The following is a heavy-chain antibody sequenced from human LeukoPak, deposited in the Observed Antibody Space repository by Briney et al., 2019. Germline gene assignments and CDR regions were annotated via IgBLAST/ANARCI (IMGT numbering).Heavy chain of an antibody. CDR2: INSDESST. D-gene: IGHD3-10*01. V-gene: IGHV3-74*01. J-gene: IGHJ4*02. CDR1: GFTFSSYW. Sequence: GGSLRLSCAASGFTFSSYWMYWVRQAPGKGLVWVSRINSDESSTSYADSMKGRFTISRDNSKNTLSLQMSSLRAEDTAVYYCVASPVGFYYGSGRYYFDNWGQGTLVTVSS. CDR3: VASPVGFYYGSGRYYFDN.